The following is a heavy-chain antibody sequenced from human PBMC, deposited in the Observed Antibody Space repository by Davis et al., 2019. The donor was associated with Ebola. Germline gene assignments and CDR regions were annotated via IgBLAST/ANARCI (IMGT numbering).Heavy chain of an antibody. J-gene: IGHJ6*02. V-gene: IGHV3-74*01. Sequence: HTGGSLRLSCAASGFTFSSYDMHWVRQAPGKGLVWVSRINSDGSSTSYADSVKGRFTISRDNAKNTLYLQMNSLRAEDTAVYYCARAAGDWNYYYYGMDVWGQGTTVTVSS. CDR3: ARAAGDWNYYYYGMDV. CDR2: INSDGSST. CDR1: GFTFSSYD. D-gene: IGHD3/OR15-3a*01.